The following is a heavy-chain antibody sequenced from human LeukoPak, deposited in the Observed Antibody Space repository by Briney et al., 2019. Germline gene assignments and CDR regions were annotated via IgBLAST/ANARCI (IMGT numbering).Heavy chain of an antibody. CDR2: IYTSGST. D-gene: IGHD2-2*01. V-gene: IGHV4-61*02. CDR3: AREVVPAAMTYYYYYYMDV. J-gene: IGHJ6*03. CDR1: GGSISSGSYY. Sequence: SETLSLTCTVSGGSISSGSYYWSWIRQPAEKGLEWIGRIYTSGSTNYNPSLKSRVTISVDTSKNQFSLKLSSVTAADTAVYYRAREVVPAAMTYYYYYYMDVWGKGTTVTVSS.